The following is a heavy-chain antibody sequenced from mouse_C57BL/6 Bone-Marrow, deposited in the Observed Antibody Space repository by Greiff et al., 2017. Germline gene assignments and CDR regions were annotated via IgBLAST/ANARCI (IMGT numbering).Heavy chain of an antibody. CDR2: IYPASGGT. V-gene: IGHV1-55*01. J-gene: IGHJ2*01. CDR3: ARSAGLGRSFDY. Sequence: VQLQQPGAELVKPGASVKMSCKASGYTFTSYWITWVKQRPGQGLEWIGDIYPASGGTNYNEKFKGKAILTADTSSNTAYLQLSSLTSEDSAVFYCARSAGLGRSFDYWGQGTTLTVSA. D-gene: IGHD4-1*01. CDR1: GYTFTSYW.